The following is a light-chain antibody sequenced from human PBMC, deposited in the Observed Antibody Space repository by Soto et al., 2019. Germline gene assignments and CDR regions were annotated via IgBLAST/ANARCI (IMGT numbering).Light chain of an antibody. J-gene: IGKJ1*01. CDR3: KQYGSSPRT. CDR1: RGVSANY. CDR2: GAS. V-gene: IGKV3-20*01. Sequence: ENLLTQSPGTLSLSPGEGATLSCRASRGVSANYLAWYQQKPGQAHTLLIYGASIRAAGIPDRFSGSGSGTDFTLTIRRLEPDDFAVYYCKQYGSSPRTFGQGTKVDIK.